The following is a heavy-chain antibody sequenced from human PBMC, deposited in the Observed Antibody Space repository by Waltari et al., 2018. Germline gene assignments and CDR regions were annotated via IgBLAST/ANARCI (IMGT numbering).Heavy chain of an antibody. Sequence: QLQLQESGPGLVTPAETLSLTCTVSGGSISRSSYSWGWIRQSPGKGLEWIGSIYYSGSTYYNPTLKSRVTISGDTSKNQFSLKLSSVTAADTAVYYCARHWKKSGYRFDPWGQGTLVTVSS. CDR2: IYYSGST. V-gene: IGHV4-39*01. CDR3: ARHWKKSGYRFDP. CDR1: GGSISRSSYS. J-gene: IGHJ5*02. D-gene: IGHD5-12*01.